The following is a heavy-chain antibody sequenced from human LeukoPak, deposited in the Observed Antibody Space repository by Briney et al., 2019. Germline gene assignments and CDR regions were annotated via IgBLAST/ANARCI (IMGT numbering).Heavy chain of an antibody. CDR3: ARVSGADRGETLFDY. V-gene: IGHV4-31*03. CDR1: GGSISSGGYY. CDR2: IYYNGST. D-gene: IGHD3-10*01. Sequence: PSETLSLTCTVSGGSISSGGYYWSWIRQHPGKGLEWIGYIYYNGSTYYNPSLKSRVTISVDTSKNQFSLKLSSVTAADTAVYYCARVSGADRGETLFDYWGQGTLVTVSS. J-gene: IGHJ4*02.